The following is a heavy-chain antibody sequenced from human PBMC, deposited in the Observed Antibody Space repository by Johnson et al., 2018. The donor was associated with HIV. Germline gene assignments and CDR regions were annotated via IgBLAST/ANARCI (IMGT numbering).Heavy chain of an antibody. D-gene: IGHD1-26*01. CDR1: VFTFSSYA. Sequence: QVQLVESGGGVVQPGRSLRLSCAASVFTFSSYAMHWVRQAPDKGLEWVAVISYDGSNKYFADSVKGRFTISRDNSKDTLYLQMNSLRPEDTAVYYCARAGIVGDQRDAFDIWGQGTMVTVSS. V-gene: IGHV3-30*04. J-gene: IGHJ3*02. CDR2: ISYDGSNK. CDR3: ARAGIVGDQRDAFDI.